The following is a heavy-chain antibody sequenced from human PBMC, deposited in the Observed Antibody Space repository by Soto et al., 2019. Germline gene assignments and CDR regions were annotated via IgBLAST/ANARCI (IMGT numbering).Heavy chain of an antibody. Sequence: SETLSLTCTVSGGSISSGDYYWSWIRQPPGKGLEWIGYIYYSGSTYYNPSLKSRVTISVDTSKNQFSLKLSSVTAADTAVYYCASAYCSGGSCPHPLDYWGQGTLVTVPS. CDR1: GGSISSGDYY. V-gene: IGHV4-30-4*01. J-gene: IGHJ4*02. CDR2: IYYSGST. D-gene: IGHD2-15*01. CDR3: ASAYCSGGSCPHPLDY.